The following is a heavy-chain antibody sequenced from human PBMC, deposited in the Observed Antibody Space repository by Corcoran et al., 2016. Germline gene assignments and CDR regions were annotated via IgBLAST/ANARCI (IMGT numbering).Heavy chain of an antibody. CDR1: GGSFSSYA. V-gene: IGHV1-69*14. CDR3: SGGFGRRDGYSRRGTDY. D-gene: IGHD5-18*01. J-gene: IGHJ4*02. CDR2: IIPIFGTA. Sequence: QVQLVQSGAAVKKPGSSVKVSCKASGGSFSSYAISWVRQSPGPGLEWMGVIIPIFGTANYSQKFQGRVTSTADKSTSTDSMELSSLRSEDSAVKYCSGGFGRRDGYSRRGTDYWGQGTQVTVYS.